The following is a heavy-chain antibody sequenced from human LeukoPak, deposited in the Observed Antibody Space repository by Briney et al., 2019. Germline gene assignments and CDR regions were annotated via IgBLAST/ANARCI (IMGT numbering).Heavy chain of an antibody. Sequence: GGSLRLSCAASGFTFSSYWMSWVRQAPGKGLEWVANIKQDGSEKYYVDSVKGRFTISRDNSKNTLYLQMNSLRAEDTAVYYCARVTYYYDSSGYPADYWGQGTLVTVSS. V-gene: IGHV3-7*01. D-gene: IGHD3-22*01. CDR3: ARVTYYYDSSGYPADY. J-gene: IGHJ4*02. CDR2: IKQDGSEK. CDR1: GFTFSSYW.